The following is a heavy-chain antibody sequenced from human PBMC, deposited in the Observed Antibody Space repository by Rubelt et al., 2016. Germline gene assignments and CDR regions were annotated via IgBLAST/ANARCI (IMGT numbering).Heavy chain of an antibody. Sequence: QVQLVQSGAEVKKPGASVKVSCKASGYTFTSSDINWVRQATGQGLEWMGWMNPKSGNTGYAQKFQGRVTMTRNTSRATADMELRSLRSEGTAVYYWARVPSFTSRGDSWGQGTLVTVSS. CDR3: ARVPSFTSRGDS. CDR2: MNPKSGNT. CDR1: GYTFTSSD. J-gene: IGHJ4*02. V-gene: IGHV1-8*01. D-gene: IGHD2-2*01.